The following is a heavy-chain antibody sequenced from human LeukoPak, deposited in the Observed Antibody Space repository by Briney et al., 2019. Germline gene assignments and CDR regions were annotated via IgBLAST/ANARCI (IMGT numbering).Heavy chain of an antibody. V-gene: IGHV3-72*01. CDR3: ARNSGYNSGWGYYYYYMDV. D-gene: IGHD6-19*01. CDR1: GFTFSSYE. CDR2: TRDKANSYTT. Sequence: GGSLRLSCAASGFTFSSYEMNWVRQAPGKGLEWVGRTRDKANSYTTGYAASVKGRFTISRDFSKNSLYLQMNNLKTEDTAVYYCARNSGYNSGWGYYYYYMDVWGKGTTVTVSS. J-gene: IGHJ6*03.